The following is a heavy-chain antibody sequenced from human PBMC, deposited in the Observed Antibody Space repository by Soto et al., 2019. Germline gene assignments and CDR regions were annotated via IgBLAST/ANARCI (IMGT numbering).Heavy chain of an antibody. Sequence: EVQLVESGGGLVQPGGSLRLSCAASGFTFSSHDMHWVRQVTGKGLEWVSGIDSAGDAKYPASVKGRFTSSRENAKNSLHLQMNRLRAGDTAVYYCARGGIRGVSGNWFDTWGQGTLVTVSS. CDR1: GFTFSSHD. D-gene: IGHD3-10*01. CDR3: ARGGIRGVSGNWFDT. J-gene: IGHJ5*02. CDR2: IDSAGDA. V-gene: IGHV3-13*01.